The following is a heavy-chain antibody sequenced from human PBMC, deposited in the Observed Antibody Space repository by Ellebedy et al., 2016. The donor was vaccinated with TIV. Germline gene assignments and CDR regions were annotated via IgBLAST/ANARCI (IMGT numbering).Heavy chain of an antibody. V-gene: IGHV4-59*08. CDR3: ARGGIGVGADY. Sequence: MPSETLSLTCIVSGDSISSYYWNWIRQPPGKGLEWIGYIYYGSTKYNPSLNSRVTISLDTSKNQFSLKLSSVSAADTAVYDCARGGIGVGADYWGQGTLVTVSS. CDR1: GDSISSYY. CDR2: IYYGST. J-gene: IGHJ4*02. D-gene: IGHD1-26*01.